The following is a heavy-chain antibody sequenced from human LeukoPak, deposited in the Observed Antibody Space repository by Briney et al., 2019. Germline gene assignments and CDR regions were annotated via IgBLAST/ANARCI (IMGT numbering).Heavy chain of an antibody. V-gene: IGHV1-69*13. CDR2: IIPIFGTA. CDR1: GYTFTTYP. J-gene: IGHJ5*02. D-gene: IGHD3-10*01. Sequence: SVKVSCKASGYTFTTYPINWVRQAPGQGLEWMGGIIPIFGTANYAQKFQGRVTITADESTSTAYMELSSLRSEDTAVYYCARKITMVREFDPWGQGTLVTVSS. CDR3: ARKITMVREFDP.